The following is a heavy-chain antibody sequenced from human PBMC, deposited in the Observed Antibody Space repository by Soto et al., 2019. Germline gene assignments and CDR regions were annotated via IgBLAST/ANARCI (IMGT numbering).Heavy chain of an antibody. CDR2: ISYDGSNK. CDR1: GFTFSSYG. CDR3: AKDVRSRATGNFDY. V-gene: IGHV3-30*18. Sequence: GGSLRLSCAASGFTFSSYGMHWVRQAPGKGLEWVAVISYDGSNKYYADPVKGRFTISRDNSKNTLYLQMNSLRAEDTAVYYCAKDVRSRATGNFDYWGQGTLVTVSS. D-gene: IGHD1-1*01. J-gene: IGHJ4*02.